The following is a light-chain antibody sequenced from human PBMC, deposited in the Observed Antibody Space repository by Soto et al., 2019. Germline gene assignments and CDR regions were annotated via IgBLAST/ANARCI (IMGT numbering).Light chain of an antibody. V-gene: IGLV2-14*01. J-gene: IGLJ3*02. Sequence: QSALTQPASVSGSPGQSITISCTGTSSDVGGYNYVSWYQQFPGKAPKLMIYEVSTRPSGVSNRFSGSKSGNPAYLTISGLQAEDEADYYCTSYTSSTTGVFGGGTKLTVL. CDR3: TSYTSSTTGV. CDR1: SSDVGGYNY. CDR2: EVS.